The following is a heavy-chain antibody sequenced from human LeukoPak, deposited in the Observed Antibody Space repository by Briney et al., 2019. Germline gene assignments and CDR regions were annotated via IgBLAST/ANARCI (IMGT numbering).Heavy chain of an antibody. V-gene: IGHV4-59*01. CDR3: ARVGIAVAGSLNFDY. J-gene: IGHJ4*02. CDR1: GGSISSYY. Sequence: PSETLSLTCTVSGGSISSYYWSWIRQPPGKGLEWIGYIYYSGSTNYNPSLKSRVTISVDTSKNQFSLKLSSVTAADTAVDYCARVGIAVAGSLNFDYWGQGTLVTVSS. D-gene: IGHD6-19*01. CDR2: IYYSGST.